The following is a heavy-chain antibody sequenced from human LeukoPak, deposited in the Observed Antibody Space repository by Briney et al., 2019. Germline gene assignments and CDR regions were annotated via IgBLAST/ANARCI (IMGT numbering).Heavy chain of an antibody. CDR3: ARVGIAAADPYYYYYGMDV. CDR1: GFTFSSYS. D-gene: IGHD6-13*01. V-gene: IGHV3-21*04. J-gene: IGHJ6*02. Sequence: GGSLRLSCAASGFTFSSYSMNWVRQAPGKGLEWVSSISSSSSYIYYADSVKGRFTISRDNAKNSLYLQMNSLRAEDTAVYYCARVGIAAADPYYYYYGMDVWGQGTTVTVSS. CDR2: ISSSSSYI.